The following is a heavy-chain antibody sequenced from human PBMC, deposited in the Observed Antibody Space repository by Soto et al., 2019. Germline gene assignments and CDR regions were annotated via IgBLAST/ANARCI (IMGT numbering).Heavy chain of an antibody. D-gene: IGHD6-19*01. V-gene: IGHV3-9*01. CDR3: AKGSLSGWAGDGFDI. CDR2: ISWNGGGI. J-gene: IGHJ3*02. CDR1: GFNFDDYA. Sequence: EGQLVNSGGGLVQPGRSLRLSCATSGFNFDDYAMHWVRQAPRKGLEWVSSISWNGGGIAYADSVKGRVTISRDNAKNSLYLQMNSLRTEDTALYYCAKGSLSGWAGDGFDIWCQGTMVTGSS.